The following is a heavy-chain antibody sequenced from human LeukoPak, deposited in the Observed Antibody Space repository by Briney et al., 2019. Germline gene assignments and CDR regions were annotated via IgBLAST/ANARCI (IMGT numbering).Heavy chain of an antibody. CDR3: ARGADGVSSNSRGWFDP. CDR1: GFTFSSHS. Sequence: PGGSLRLSCTASGFTFSSHSMNWVRQAPGKGLGWVSSISTSSSYIYYADSVKGRFTISRDNARNTLYLQMHTLRAEDTAVYSCARGADGVSSNSRGWFDPWGQGTMVTVSS. D-gene: IGHD2-15*01. V-gene: IGHV3-21*01. CDR2: ISTSSSYI. J-gene: IGHJ5*02.